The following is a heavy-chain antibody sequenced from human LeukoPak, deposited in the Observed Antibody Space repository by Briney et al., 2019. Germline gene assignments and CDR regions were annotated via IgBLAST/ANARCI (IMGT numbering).Heavy chain of an antibody. CDR3: ARGSPYGVNWFDP. Sequence: SETLSLTCAVYGGSFSGYYWSWIRQPPGKGPEWIGEINHSGSTNYNPSLKSRITMLVDTSKNQFSLKLSSVTAADTAVYYCARGSPYGVNWFDPWGQGTLVIVSS. D-gene: IGHD4-17*01. V-gene: IGHV4-34*01. CDR2: INHSGST. J-gene: IGHJ5*02. CDR1: GGSFSGYY.